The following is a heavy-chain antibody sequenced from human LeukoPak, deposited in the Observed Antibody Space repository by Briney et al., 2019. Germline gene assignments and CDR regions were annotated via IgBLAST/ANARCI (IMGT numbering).Heavy chain of an antibody. J-gene: IGHJ4*02. CDR2: IYYSGST. Sequence: SQTLSLTCTVSGGSISSGGYYWSWIRQHPGKGLEWIGHIYYSGSTYYNPSLKRRIMISVGTSENQFSLKLSSVTAADTALYYCARANFYDTSGLFLFYFDYWGQGTLVTVSS. CDR1: GGSISSGGYY. V-gene: IGHV4-31*03. CDR3: ARANFYDTSGLFLFYFDY. D-gene: IGHD3-22*01.